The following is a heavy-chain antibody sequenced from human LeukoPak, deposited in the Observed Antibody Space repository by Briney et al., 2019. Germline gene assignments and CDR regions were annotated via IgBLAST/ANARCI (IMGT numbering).Heavy chain of an antibody. CDR2: IYTGDFDN. D-gene: IGHD3-10*01. J-gene: IGHJ4*02. Sequence: GESLKTPCEASGYSFTRYWIAWVPQLPGKGLGWMRIIYTGDFDNRYSPPFQGQASISADKSISTTYLQWSSLKASDTATYYCARQVDGAGMAAFDYWGQGTLVTVSS. V-gene: IGHV5-51*01. CDR3: ARQVDGAGMAAFDY. CDR1: GYSFTRYW.